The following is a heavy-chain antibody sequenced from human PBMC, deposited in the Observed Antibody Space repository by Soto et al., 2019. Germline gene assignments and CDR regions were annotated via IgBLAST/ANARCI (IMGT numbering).Heavy chain of an antibody. V-gene: IGHV3-33*06. D-gene: IGHD3-22*01. Sequence: QVQLVESGGGVVQPGRSLRLSCVASGFNFNDYGLNWVRLAPGKGLAWVAITWFDGSIDYYAESVKGRFTISRDNSKNTVYLQMNSLRGEDTAIYYCAQDGAHIASSGKFDFWGQGTQVTVSS. CDR1: GFNFNDYG. CDR3: AQDGAHIASSGKFDF. J-gene: IGHJ4*02. CDR2: TWFDGSID.